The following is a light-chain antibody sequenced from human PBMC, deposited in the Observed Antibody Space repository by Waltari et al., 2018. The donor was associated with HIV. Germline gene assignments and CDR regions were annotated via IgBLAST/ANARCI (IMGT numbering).Light chain of an antibody. Sequence: DVQMTQSPSSVSASLGDRVVITCRASQDIMRSLAWYQQQPGKAPRLLIYRVSNLQSGVPSRVSANGFATHFTLSINGLQPDDFATYYCQHYDSNSALFTFGPGTRV. CDR3: QHYDSNSALFT. V-gene: IGKV1-5*03. J-gene: IGKJ3*01. CDR1: QDIMRS. CDR2: RVS.